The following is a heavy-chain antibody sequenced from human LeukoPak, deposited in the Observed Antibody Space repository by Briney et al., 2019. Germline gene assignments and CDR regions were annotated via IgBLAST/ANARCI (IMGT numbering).Heavy chain of an antibody. J-gene: IGHJ6*02. CDR1: GGTFSSYA. CDR3: ARGGNPGNYGMDV. CDR2: IIPILGIA. D-gene: IGHD6-13*01. Sequence: SVKVSCKASGGTFSSYAISWVRQAPGQGLEWMGRIIPILGIANYAQKFQGRVTITADKSTCTAYMELSSLRSEDTAVYYCARGGNPGNYGMDVWGQGTTVTVSS. V-gene: IGHV1-69*04.